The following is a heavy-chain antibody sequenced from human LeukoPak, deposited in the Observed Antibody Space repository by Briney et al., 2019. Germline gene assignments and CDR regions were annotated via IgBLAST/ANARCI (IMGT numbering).Heavy chain of an antibody. CDR1: GFTFSSYW. D-gene: IGHD3-10*01. CDR2: INGDGSST. V-gene: IGHV3-74*01. J-gene: IGHJ4*02. Sequence: GGSLRLSCAASGFTFSSYWMHWVRQAPGKGLVWVSRINGDGSSTSYADSVKGRFTISRDNAKNTLYLQMNSLRAEDTAVYYCARGYGSGSYIPFDYWGQGTLVTVSS. CDR3: ARGYGSGSYIPFDY.